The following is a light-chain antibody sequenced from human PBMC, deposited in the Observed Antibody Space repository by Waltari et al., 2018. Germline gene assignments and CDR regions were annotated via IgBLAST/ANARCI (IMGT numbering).Light chain of an antibody. CDR1: SSNIGSNT. CDR3: AAWDDSLNGAWV. V-gene: IGLV1-44*01. CDR2: SND. Sequence: QSVLTQPPSASGTPGQRVTISCSGSSSNIGSNTVNWYQQPTGTAPNLLIYSNDLRPSGVPDRFSGSKSGTSASLAISGLQSEDEADYYCAAWDDSLNGAWVFGGGTKLTVL. J-gene: IGLJ3*02.